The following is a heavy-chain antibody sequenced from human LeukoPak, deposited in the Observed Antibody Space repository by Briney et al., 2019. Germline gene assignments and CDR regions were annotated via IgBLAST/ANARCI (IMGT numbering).Heavy chain of an antibody. V-gene: IGHV4-59*01. Sequence: SETLSLTCTVSGYSISSYYWSWIRQPPGKGLEWIGYIYYSENTNYNPSLKSRVTISVDTSKNQFSLKLSSVTAADTVVYYCARSTQTEIDYWGQGTLVTVSS. CDR3: ARSTQTEIDY. CDR2: IYYSENT. CDR1: GYSISSYY. J-gene: IGHJ4*02.